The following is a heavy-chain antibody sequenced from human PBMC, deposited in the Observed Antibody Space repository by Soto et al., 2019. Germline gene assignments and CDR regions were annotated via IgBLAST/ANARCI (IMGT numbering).Heavy chain of an antibody. Sequence: EVQVVESGGDLVQPGGSLRLSCAASAFTVSSNYMTWVRQAPGKGLEWVAVIYTSGNTDYADSVKGRFTISRDNSKNAVSLQMNSLRTEDTAVYYCARGRATAISFVFDYWGLGTLVTVSS. CDR2: IYTSGNT. V-gene: IGHV3-66*01. J-gene: IGHJ4*02. D-gene: IGHD5-18*01. CDR3: ARGRATAISFVFDY. CDR1: AFTVSSNY.